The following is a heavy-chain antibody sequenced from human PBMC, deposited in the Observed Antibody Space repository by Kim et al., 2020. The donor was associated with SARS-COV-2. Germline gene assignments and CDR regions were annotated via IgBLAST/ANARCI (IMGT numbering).Heavy chain of an antibody. CDR1: GFTFDDYA. CDR2: ISGDGGST. Sequence: GGSLRLSCAASGFTFDDYAMHWVRQAPGKGLEWVSLISGDGGSTYYADSVKGRFTISRDNSKNSLYLQMNSLRTEDTALYYCAAGWELQTNRWLGAFDIWGQGTMVTVSS. CDR3: AAGWELQTNRWLGAFDI. D-gene: IGHD1-26*01. V-gene: IGHV3-43*02. J-gene: IGHJ3*02.